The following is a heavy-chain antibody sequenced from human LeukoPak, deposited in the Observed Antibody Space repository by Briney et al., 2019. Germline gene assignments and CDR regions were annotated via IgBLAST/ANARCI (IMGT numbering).Heavy chain of an antibody. V-gene: IGHV4-39*01. D-gene: IGHD3-22*01. J-gene: IGHJ4*02. CDR1: GASISSSTCY. CDR2: IFYSGST. CDR3: ARTCARGTIDPGTSGFVDY. Sequence: SETLSLTCTVSGASISSSTCYWDWIRQPPGKGLEWMGSIFYSGSTNYKSSLWSRITISIDTSKNQFSLKLNSVTAADTAVYYCARTCARGTIDPGTSGFVDYWGQGTLVTVSS.